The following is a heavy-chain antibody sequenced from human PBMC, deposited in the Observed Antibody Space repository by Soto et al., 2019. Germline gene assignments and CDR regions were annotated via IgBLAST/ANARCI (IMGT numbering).Heavy chain of an antibody. CDR2: ISGRGGNT. J-gene: IGHJ4*02. CDR3: AKAGCSGGTCYLYYFDY. V-gene: IGHV3-23*01. D-gene: IGHD2-15*01. CDR1: RFTFSNYA. Sequence: AGSLRLSCAASRFTFSNYAMGWVRQAPGKGLEWVSTISGRGGNTYYADSVKGRFTISRDNSRNTLYLQMDSLRVEDSAVYSCAKAGCSGGTCYLYYFDYWGQGALVTVSS.